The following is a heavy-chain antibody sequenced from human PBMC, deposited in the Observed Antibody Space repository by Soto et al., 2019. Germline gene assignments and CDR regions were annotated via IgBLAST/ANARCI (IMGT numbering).Heavy chain of an antibody. D-gene: IGHD4-4*01. CDR1: GFTVSNNY. CDR2: IYSGGTT. CDR3: AINGWGMATVGM. J-gene: IGHJ4*02. Sequence: EVQLVESGGGLVQPGGSLRLSCAASGFTVSNNYMIWFRLPPGKGLEWVSLIYSGGTTYYADSVKGRFTISSDYSKNTLYLQMNSLRVEATAVYYCAINGWGMATVGMWGPGTLVTVSS. V-gene: IGHV3-53*01.